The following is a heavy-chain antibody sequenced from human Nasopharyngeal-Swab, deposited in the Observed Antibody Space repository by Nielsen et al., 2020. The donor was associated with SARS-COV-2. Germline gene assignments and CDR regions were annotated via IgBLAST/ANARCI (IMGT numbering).Heavy chain of an antibody. Sequence: WVRDAPGQGREWMGWMNPNSGNTGYAQKFQGRVTMTRNTSISTAYMELSSLRSEDTAVYYCAREDDYDILTGYPKPLDYWGQGTLVTVSS. V-gene: IGHV1-8*01. CDR2: MNPNSGNT. CDR3: AREDDYDILTGYPKPLDY. J-gene: IGHJ4*02. D-gene: IGHD3-9*01.